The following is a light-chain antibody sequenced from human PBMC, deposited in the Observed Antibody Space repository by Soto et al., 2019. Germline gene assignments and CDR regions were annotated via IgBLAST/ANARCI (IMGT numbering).Light chain of an antibody. J-gene: IGKJ1*01. CDR1: QGVSRK. CDR3: HQYYSTPRT. V-gene: IGKV3-15*01. Sequence: DIVMTQSPATLSVDPGERVTFSCRASQGVSRKLAWYQHEPGQAPRLLISGASTGATGIPARFSGSGSATEFTLTINNLQSRDSAVYYCHQYYSTPRTFGQGTKVDIK. CDR2: GAS.